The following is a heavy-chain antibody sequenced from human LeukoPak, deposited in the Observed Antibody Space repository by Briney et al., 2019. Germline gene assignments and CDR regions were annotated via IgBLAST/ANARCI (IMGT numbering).Heavy chain of an antibody. Sequence: GGSLRLSCAASGFTFSTYAMHWVRQAPGKGLEYVSAISSNGDNTYYANSVKGRFTISRDNSKNTLYLQMNSLRAEDTAVYYCAKVVPTQNPGFWGQGTLVTVSS. CDR1: GFTFSTYA. V-gene: IGHV3-64*01. J-gene: IGHJ4*02. CDR3: AKVVPTQNPGF. CDR2: ISSNGDNT.